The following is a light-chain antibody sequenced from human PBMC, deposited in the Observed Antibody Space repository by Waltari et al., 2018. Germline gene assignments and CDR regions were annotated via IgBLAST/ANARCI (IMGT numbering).Light chain of an antibody. CDR3: NSYAGSSSWV. J-gene: IGLJ3*02. Sequence: QSALTQPASVSGSPGQSLTISCTGTSSDVGFYNYVSWYQQHPGKAPKLMSYDVSERPSGVSNRFSGSKSGNTASLTISGLQAEDEADYYCNSYAGSSSWVFGGGTKLTVL. CDR1: SSDVGFYNY. CDR2: DVS. V-gene: IGLV2-14*01.